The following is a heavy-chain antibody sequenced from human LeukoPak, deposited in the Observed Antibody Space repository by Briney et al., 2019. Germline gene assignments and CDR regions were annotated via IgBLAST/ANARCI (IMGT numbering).Heavy chain of an antibody. Sequence: PGGSLRLSCAASGFTFSSYGMHWVRQAPGKGLEWVAVISYDGSNKYYADSVKGRFTISRDNSKNTLYLQMNSLRAEDTAVYYCAKDRWDHDILKIFDYWGQGTLVTVSS. CDR1: GFTFSSYG. CDR2: ISYDGSNK. CDR3: AKDRWDHDILKIFDY. D-gene: IGHD3-9*01. J-gene: IGHJ4*02. V-gene: IGHV3-30*18.